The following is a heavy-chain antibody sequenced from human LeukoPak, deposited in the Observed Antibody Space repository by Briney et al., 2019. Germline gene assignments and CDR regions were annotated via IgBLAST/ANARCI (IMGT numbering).Heavy chain of an antibody. Sequence: AGGSLRLSCAASGFTFDDHGMTWVRQAPGKGLEWLSGINWNGGSTGYADSVKGRFTISRDNAKNSLYLQMNSLRAEDTALYYCARTRELLRDYYYYYMDVWGKGTTVTVSS. CDR1: GFTFDDHG. V-gene: IGHV3-20*04. D-gene: IGHD1-26*01. CDR3: ARTRELLRDYYYYYMDV. CDR2: INWNGGST. J-gene: IGHJ6*03.